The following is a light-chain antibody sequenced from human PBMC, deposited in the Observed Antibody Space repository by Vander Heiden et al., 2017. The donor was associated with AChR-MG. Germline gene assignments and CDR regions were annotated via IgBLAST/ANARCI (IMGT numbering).Light chain of an antibody. Sequence: SALTQPPSASGTPRQSVIFSGSGSSSNIGSNYGYGDQQRPGTAPKLLIYRNNQRPSGGPDRFSGAKSGTSASLASSGLRSEEEADYYCAAWDDSRSAWVFGGGTKLTVL. CDR3: AAWDDSRSAWV. CDR2: RNN. CDR1: SSNIGSNY. J-gene: IGLJ3*02. V-gene: IGLV1-47*01.